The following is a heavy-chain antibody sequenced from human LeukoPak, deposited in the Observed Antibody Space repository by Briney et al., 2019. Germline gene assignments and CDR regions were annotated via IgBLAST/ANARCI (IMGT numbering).Heavy chain of an antibody. CDR1: GFTFSSFS. J-gene: IGHJ5*02. Sequence: GGSLRLSCAASGFTFSSFSMNWVRQASGKGLEWVSYISGSSATIYYVDSVKGRFTISRDNAKNSLYLQMNSLRAEDTAVYYCAREPAAAGKNWFDPWGQGTLVTVSS. V-gene: IGHV3-48*04. CDR2: ISGSSATI. CDR3: AREPAAAGKNWFDP. D-gene: IGHD6-25*01.